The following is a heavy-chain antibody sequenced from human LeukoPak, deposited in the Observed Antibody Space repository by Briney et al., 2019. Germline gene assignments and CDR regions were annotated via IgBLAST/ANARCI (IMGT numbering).Heavy chain of an antibody. CDR3: ARVRVVGATQGRFDY. D-gene: IGHD1-26*01. V-gene: IGHV3-7*01. J-gene: IGHJ4*02. CDR1: GFTFSSYW. Sequence: GGSLRLSCAASGFTFSSYWMSWVRQAPGKGLEWVANIKQDRSEKYYVDSVKGRFTISRDNAKNSLYLQMNSLRAEDTAVYYCARVRVVGATQGRFDYWGQGTLVTVSS. CDR2: IKQDRSEK.